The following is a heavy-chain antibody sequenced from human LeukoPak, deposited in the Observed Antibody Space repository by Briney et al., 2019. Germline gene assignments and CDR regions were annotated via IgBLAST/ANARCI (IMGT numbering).Heavy chain of an antibody. CDR3: ASVWRYYDSSGYYYVMGAFDI. Sequence: ASVKVSCKASGGTFSSYAIRWVRQAPGQGLEWMGGIIPIFGTANYAQKFQGRVTITADKSTSTAYMELSSLRSEDTAVYYCASVWRYYDSSGYYYVMGAFDIWGQGTMVTVSS. D-gene: IGHD3-22*01. V-gene: IGHV1-69*06. CDR1: GGTFSSYA. CDR2: IIPIFGTA. J-gene: IGHJ3*02.